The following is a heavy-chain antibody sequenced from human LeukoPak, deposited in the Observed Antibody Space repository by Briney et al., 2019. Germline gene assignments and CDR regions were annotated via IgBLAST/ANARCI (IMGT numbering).Heavy chain of an antibody. CDR2: IKEDGSEK. V-gene: IGHV3-7*01. J-gene: IGHJ4*02. CDR1: GLTFRTSW. CDR3: ARDRERSNWD. D-gene: IGHD6-13*01. Sequence: GPLRLSCAASGLTFRTSWMSWVRQTPGKGVGLVADIKEDGSEKVYVDSVRGRFTISRDNAENSLYLQMNSLRAEDTAVYFCARDRERSNWDWGQGTLVTVSS.